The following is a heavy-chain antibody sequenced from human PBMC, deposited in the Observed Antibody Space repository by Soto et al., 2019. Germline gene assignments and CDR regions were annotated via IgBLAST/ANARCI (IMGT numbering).Heavy chain of an antibody. V-gene: IGHV5-51*01. CDR2: IYPGDSDT. Sequence: SLKISCKGSGYSFTSSWIGWVRQMPGKGLEWMGIIYPGDSDTRYSPSFQGQVTISADKSISTAYLQWSSLKASDTAMYYCATYYDFWSGNDAFDIWGQGTMVTVSS. J-gene: IGHJ3*02. D-gene: IGHD3-3*01. CDR3: ATYYDFWSGNDAFDI. CDR1: GYSFTSSW.